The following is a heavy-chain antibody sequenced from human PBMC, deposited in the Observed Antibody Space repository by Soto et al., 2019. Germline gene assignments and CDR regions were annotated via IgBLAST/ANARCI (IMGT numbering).Heavy chain of an antibody. J-gene: IGHJ6*02. CDR3: TKNIGASGTNYYGMDD. V-gene: IGHV3-23*01. D-gene: IGHD6-13*01. CDR2: LSGSGGST. CDR1: GFTFSSYA. Sequence: EVQLLESGGGLVQPGGSLRLPCAASGFTFSSYAMNWVRQAPGKGLEWVSTLSGSGGSTYYADSVKGRFTISRDNPKNTLYLQMNSLRAEDTAVYSRTKNIGASGTNYYGMDDWGQGTTVTVSS.